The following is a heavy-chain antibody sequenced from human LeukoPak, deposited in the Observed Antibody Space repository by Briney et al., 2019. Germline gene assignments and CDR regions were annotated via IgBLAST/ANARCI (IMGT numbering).Heavy chain of an antibody. Sequence: PSETLSLTCAVYGVSFSGYYWSWIRQPPGKGLEWIGEINHSGSTNYNPSLKSRVPISVDTSKNQFSLKLSSVTAADTAVYYCARKDRAAGRYYFDYWGQGTLVTVSS. J-gene: IGHJ4*02. CDR1: GVSFSGYY. V-gene: IGHV4-34*01. D-gene: IGHD6-13*01. CDR3: ARKDRAAGRYYFDY. CDR2: INHSGST.